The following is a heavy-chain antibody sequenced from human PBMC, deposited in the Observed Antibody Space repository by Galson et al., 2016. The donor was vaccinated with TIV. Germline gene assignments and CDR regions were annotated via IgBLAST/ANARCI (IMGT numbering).Heavy chain of an antibody. CDR3: ARSPAAPQYSYYYIDV. CDR1: GYSFTSYD. CDR2: IYPGDSDT. D-gene: IGHD6-13*01. Sequence: KVSCKASGYSFTSYDINWVRQMPGKGLEWMGIIYPGDSDTRYSPSFQGQVTISADKSISTAYLQWSALRASDTAMYYCARSPAAPQYSYYYIDVWGKGTTVTVSS. J-gene: IGHJ6*03. V-gene: IGHV5-51*01.